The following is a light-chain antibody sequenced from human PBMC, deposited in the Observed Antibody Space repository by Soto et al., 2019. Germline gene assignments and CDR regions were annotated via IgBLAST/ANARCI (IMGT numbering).Light chain of an antibody. CDR1: SSYIGSKY. J-gene: IGLJ1*01. CDR3: AAWDDSLSGYV. Sequence: QSVLTQPPSASGTPGQMVTISCSGSSSYIGSKYVYWYQQLPGTAPKLLIYRNDQRPSRISDRFSGSKSGTSASLAISGLRSEDEADYYCAAWDDSLSGYVFGTGTKVTVL. V-gene: IGLV1-47*01. CDR2: RND.